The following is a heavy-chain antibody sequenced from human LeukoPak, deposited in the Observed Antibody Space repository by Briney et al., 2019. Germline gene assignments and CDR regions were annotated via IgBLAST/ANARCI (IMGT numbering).Heavy chain of an antibody. CDR1: GGSISSYY. V-gene: IGHV4-59*01. CDR2: IYYSGNT. CDR3: ARTKPLDPFDF. Sequence: SEALTLTCTVSGGSISSYYWSWIRQPPGKGLEWIGYIYYSGNTYYNPSLKSRVTISVDTSKNQFSLKVNSVTAADTAVYYCARTKPLDPFDFWGQGTLVTVSS. J-gene: IGHJ3*01.